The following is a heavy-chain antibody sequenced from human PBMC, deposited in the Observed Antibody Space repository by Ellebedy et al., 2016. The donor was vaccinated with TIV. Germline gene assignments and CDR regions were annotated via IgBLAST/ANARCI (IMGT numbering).Heavy chain of an antibody. CDR3: ARVTYSSSWPPDGMDV. V-gene: IGHV3-30*03. CDR1: GFTFSSYG. CDR2: ISYDGSNK. D-gene: IGHD6-13*01. J-gene: IGHJ6*02. Sequence: GESLKISXAASGFTFSSYGMHWVRQAPGKGLEWVAVISYDGSNKYYADSVKGRFTISRDNSKNTLYLQMNSLRAEDTAVYYCARVTYSSSWPPDGMDVWGQGTTVTVSS.